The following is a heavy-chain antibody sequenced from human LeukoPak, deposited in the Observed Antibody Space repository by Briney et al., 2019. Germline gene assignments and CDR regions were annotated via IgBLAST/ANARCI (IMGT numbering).Heavy chain of an antibody. V-gene: IGHV1-2*06. J-gene: IGHJ4*02. CDR3: ARDEYSSSHLKGGD. CDR2: INPNSGGT. Sequence: GASVKVSCKASGYTFTGYYMHWVRQAPGQGLEWMGRINPNSGGTNYAQKFQGRVTITADKSTSTAYMELSSLRSEDTAVYYCARDEYSSSHLKGGDWGQGTLVTASS. D-gene: IGHD6-13*01. CDR1: GYTFTGYY.